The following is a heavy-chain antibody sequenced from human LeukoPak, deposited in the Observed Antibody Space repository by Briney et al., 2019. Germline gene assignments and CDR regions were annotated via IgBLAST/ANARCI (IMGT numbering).Heavy chain of an antibody. CDR3: ARDRYLYYYYMDV. J-gene: IGHJ6*03. CDR2: INPSGGST. Sequence: ASVKVPCKASGHTFTSNYMHWVRQAPGQGLEWMGIINPSGGSTSYAQKFQGRVTMTRDMSTTIAYMELSSLTSEDTAMYYCARDRYLYYYYMDVWGKGTTVTVSS. D-gene: IGHD1-26*01. CDR1: GHTFTSNY. V-gene: IGHV1-46*01.